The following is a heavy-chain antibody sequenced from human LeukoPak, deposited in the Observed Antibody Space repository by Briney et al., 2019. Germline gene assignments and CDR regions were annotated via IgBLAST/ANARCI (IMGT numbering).Heavy chain of an antibody. Sequence: GGSLSLSCAASGFTVSNNYISWVRQAPGKGLGWGSVIYTGVTTSYADSVRGRFTSSKDNSKNTLYLQMSSLAVEYTAVYYWARMASKAFDFWGQGALVTVSS. CDR3: ARMASKAFDF. D-gene: IGHD5-24*01. CDR2: IYTGVTT. J-gene: IGHJ4*02. CDR1: GFTVSNNY. V-gene: IGHV3-66*01.